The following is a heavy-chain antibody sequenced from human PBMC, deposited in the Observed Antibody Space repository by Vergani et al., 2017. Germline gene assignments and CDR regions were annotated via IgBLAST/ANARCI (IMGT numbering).Heavy chain of an antibody. D-gene: IGHD1-26*01. Sequence: QVQLVESGGGVVQPGGSLRLSCAASGFTFSSYGMHWVRQAPGKGLEWVAFIRYDGSNKYYADSVKGRFTISRDNSKNTLYLQMNSLRSEDTAVYYCASVSGSYGFDYWGQGTLVTVSS. CDR2: IRYDGSNK. J-gene: IGHJ4*02. V-gene: IGHV3-30*02. CDR3: ASVSGSYGFDY. CDR1: GFTFSSYG.